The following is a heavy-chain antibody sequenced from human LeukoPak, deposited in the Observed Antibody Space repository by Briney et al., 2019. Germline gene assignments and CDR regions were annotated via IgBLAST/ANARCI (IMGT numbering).Heavy chain of an antibody. CDR1: GGSLSSGGYY. J-gene: IGHJ4*02. V-gene: IGHV4-31*03. Sequence: SETLSLTCTVSGGSLSSGGYYWSWIRQHPGKGLEWIGYIYYSGSTYYNPSLKSRVTISVDTSKNQFSLKLSSVTAADTAVYYCARGYCSSTSCRFDYWGQGTLVTVSS. D-gene: IGHD2-2*01. CDR2: IYYSGST. CDR3: ARGYCSSTSCRFDY.